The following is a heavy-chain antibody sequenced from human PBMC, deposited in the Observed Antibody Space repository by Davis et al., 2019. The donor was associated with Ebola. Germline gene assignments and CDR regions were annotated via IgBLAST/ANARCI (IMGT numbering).Heavy chain of an antibody. J-gene: IGHJ5*02. CDR3: ASRGVVTIGNWFDP. Sequence: MPSETLSLTCAVSGGSISSSNWWSWVRQPPGKGLEWIGEIYHSGSTNYNPSLKSRVTISVDKSKNQFSLKLSSVTAADTAVYYCASRGVVTIGNWFDPWGQGTLVTVSS. D-gene: IGHD3-3*01. CDR1: GGSISSSNW. V-gene: IGHV4-4*02. CDR2: IYHSGST.